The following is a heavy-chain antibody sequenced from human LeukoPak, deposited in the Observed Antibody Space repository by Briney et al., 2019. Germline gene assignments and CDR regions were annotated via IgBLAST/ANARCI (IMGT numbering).Heavy chain of an antibody. D-gene: IGHD4-11*01. CDR2: IYYSGST. Sequence: PSETLSLTCTVSGGSISSYYWSWIRQPPGKGLEWIGYIYYSGSTNYNPSLKSRVTISVDTSKNQFSLKLSSVTAADTAVYYCAGTYTYYYYYYMHVWGKGATVTISS. V-gene: IGHV4-59*01. CDR3: AGTYTYYYYYYMHV. J-gene: IGHJ6*03. CDR1: GGSISSYY.